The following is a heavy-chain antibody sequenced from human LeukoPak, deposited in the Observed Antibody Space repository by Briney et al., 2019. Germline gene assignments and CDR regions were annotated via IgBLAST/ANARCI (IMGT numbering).Heavy chain of an antibody. Sequence: GGSLRLSCAVSGFTLSNYGMSWVRQAPGKGLEWGAGISGSGGSTNYADSVKGRFTISRDNLENTLYLQMNSLRAEDTAVYFCARRGVVIRVILVGFHKEAYYFDSWGQGALVTVSS. CDR3: ARRGVVIRVILVGFHKEAYYFDS. D-gene: IGHD3-10*01. V-gene: IGHV3-23*01. CDR1: GFTLSNYG. J-gene: IGHJ4*02. CDR2: ISGSGGST.